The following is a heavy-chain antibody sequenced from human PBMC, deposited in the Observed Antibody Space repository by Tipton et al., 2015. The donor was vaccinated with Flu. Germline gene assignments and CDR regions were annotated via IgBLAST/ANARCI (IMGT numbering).Heavy chain of an antibody. J-gene: IGHJ4*02. Sequence: TLSLTCTVSGGSINSTTYYWGWIRQSPGKGLEWIGNIYYTGNTYHTPSLESRVSISADTSKRQFSLKLTSVTAADTAVYYCATVSSYYFFFDSWGQGTLVTVSS. D-gene: IGHD1-26*01. CDR2: IYYTGNT. CDR3: ATVSSYYFFFDS. CDR1: GGSINSTTYY. V-gene: IGHV4-39*07.